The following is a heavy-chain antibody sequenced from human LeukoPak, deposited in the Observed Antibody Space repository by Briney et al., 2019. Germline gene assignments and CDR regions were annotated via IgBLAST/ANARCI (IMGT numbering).Heavy chain of an antibody. J-gene: IGHJ6*03. Sequence: PSETLSLTCTVSGGSISSYYWSWIRQPAGKGLEWIGSIYRTGSINYNPSLKSRVTISLDTSKNQFSLKVNSVTAADTAVYYCARGDCSSTICYSPMDVWGKGTSVTVSS. CDR3: ARGDCSSTICYSPMDV. CDR2: IYRTGSI. V-gene: IGHV4-4*07. CDR1: GGSISSYY. D-gene: IGHD2-2*01.